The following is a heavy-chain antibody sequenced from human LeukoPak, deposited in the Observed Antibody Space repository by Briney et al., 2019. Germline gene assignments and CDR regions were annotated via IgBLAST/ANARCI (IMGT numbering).Heavy chain of an antibody. CDR2: ISRTSGSL. V-gene: IGHV3-9*01. CDR3: AKDMATVVTPEDYYYWMDV. Sequence: GRSLRLSCAGSGLSFVQYAIQGVEQAAGRGVAGVAGISRTSGSLGFADAVKGRFTISSDNAKNSLYLQMNSRRAEETALYYCAKDMATVVTPEDYYYWMDVWSQGTTVTVSS. CDR1: GLSFVQYA. J-gene: IGHJ6*02. D-gene: IGHD4-23*01.